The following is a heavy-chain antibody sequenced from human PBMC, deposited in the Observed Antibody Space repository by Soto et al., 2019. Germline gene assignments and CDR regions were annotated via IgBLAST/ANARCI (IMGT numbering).Heavy chain of an antibody. J-gene: IGHJ6*02. D-gene: IGHD3-22*01. Sequence: QVQLVESGGGVVQPERSQRLSCTASKFTCASYVMHWVRQAPGEGLEWVALISFDGTNKYYADSVKGRFTISRDNSKNTMYLQMNSLRPEDTAVYYCAREMIPMIMGGMSAMDVWGQGTTVTVS. CDR2: ISFDGTNK. CDR1: KFTCASYV. V-gene: IGHV3-30*04. CDR3: AREMIPMIMGGMSAMDV.